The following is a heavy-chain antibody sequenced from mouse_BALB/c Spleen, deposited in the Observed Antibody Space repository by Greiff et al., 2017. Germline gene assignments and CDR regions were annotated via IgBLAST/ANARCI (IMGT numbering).Heavy chain of an antibody. Sequence: EVKLVESGAGLVKLGGSLKLSCAASGFTFTSYYMPWVRQTPEKRLELVAAIDSNGGSTYYPDTVKSRFTISRDNAKNTLYLQMSSLKSEDTALYYCARHCDYYGYEGYAMDYWGQGTSVTVSS. CDR3: ARHCDYYGYEGYAMDY. CDR1: GFTFTSYY. V-gene: IGHV5-6-2*01. J-gene: IGHJ4*01. D-gene: IGHD2-2*01. CDR2: IDSNGGST.